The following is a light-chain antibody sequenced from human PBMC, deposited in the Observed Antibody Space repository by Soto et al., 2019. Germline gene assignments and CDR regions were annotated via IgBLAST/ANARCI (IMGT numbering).Light chain of an antibody. Sequence: QSVLTQAAAVSGSLGQSITISCTGTGSDIAGYNYISWYQQLPGKAPKLIIYEVTIRPSGISNRFSGSKSGNTASLTISGLQAEDEADYFCTSFSNTNSLYVFGTGTKVTVL. J-gene: IGLJ1*01. CDR2: EVT. V-gene: IGLV2-14*01. CDR3: TSFSNTNSLYV. CDR1: GSDIAGYNY.